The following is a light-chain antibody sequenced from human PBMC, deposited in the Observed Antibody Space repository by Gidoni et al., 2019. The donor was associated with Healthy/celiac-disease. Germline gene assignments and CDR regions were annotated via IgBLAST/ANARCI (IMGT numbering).Light chain of an antibody. CDR3: MQALQTPA. Sequence: DIVMTQPPLSLPVTPGEPASISCRSSQSLLHSNGYNYLDWYLQKPGQSPQLLIYLGSNRASGVPDRFSGSGSGTDFTLKISRVEAEDVGVYYCMQALQTPAFXPXTKVDIK. V-gene: IGKV2-28*01. CDR2: LGS. CDR1: QSLLHSNGYNY. J-gene: IGKJ3*01.